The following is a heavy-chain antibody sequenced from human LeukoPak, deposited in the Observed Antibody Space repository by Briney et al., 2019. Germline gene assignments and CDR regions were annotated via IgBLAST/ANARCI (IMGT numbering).Heavy chain of an antibody. CDR3: AREIPRGSSFDY. D-gene: IGHD6-13*01. J-gene: IGHJ4*02. CDR1: GFTFGDYT. CDR2: ILYDGSNK. V-gene: IGHV3-30-3*01. Sequence: GGSLRLSCAASGFTFGDYTMHWVRQAPGKGLEWVGVILYDGSNKYYADSVKGRFTISRDNSKNTLYMQVNSLRAEDTAVYYCAREIPRGSSFDYWGQGTLVTVSS.